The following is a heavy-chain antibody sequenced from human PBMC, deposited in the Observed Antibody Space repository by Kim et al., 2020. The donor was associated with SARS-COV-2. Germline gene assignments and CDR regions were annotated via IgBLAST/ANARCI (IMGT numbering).Heavy chain of an antibody. CDR3: ASGLSYYDILTGYSNPYYYYYGMDV. D-gene: IGHD3-9*01. CDR2: IWYDGSNK. J-gene: IGHJ6*02. CDR1: GFTFSSYG. V-gene: IGHV3-33*01. Sequence: GGSLRLSCAASGFTFSSYGMHWVRQAPGKGLEWVAVIWYDGSNKYYADSVKGRFTISRDNSKNTLYLQMNSLRAEDTAVYYCASGLSYYDILTGYSNPYYYYYGMDVWGQGTTVTVSS.